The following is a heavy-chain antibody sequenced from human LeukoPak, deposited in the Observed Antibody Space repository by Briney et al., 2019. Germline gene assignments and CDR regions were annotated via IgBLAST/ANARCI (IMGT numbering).Heavy chain of an antibody. D-gene: IGHD3-22*01. CDR2: INSDGSST. CDR3: ARGGGRYYYDSSGSLSD. Sequence: GGSLRLSCAASGFTFSSYWMHWVRQAPGKGLVWVSRINSDGSSTSYADSVKGRFTISRDNAKNTLYLQMNSLRAEDTAVYYCARGGGRYYYDSSGSLSDWGQGTLVTVSS. J-gene: IGHJ4*02. V-gene: IGHV3-74*01. CDR1: GFTFSSYW.